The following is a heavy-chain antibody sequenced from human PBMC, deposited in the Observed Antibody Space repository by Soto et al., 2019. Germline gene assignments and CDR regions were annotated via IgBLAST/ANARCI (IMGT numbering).Heavy chain of an antibody. D-gene: IGHD6-13*01. V-gene: IGHV3-30*18. Sequence: WGSLRLSCAASGFTFSSYGMHWVRQAPGKGLEWVAVISDNGSNKYYADSVKGRFTISRDNSKNTLYLQMNNLRGEDTALYYCAKERSSSWYYFDYWGQGTLVTVSS. CDR2: ISDNGSNK. J-gene: IGHJ4*02. CDR3: AKERSSSWYYFDY. CDR1: GFTFSSYG.